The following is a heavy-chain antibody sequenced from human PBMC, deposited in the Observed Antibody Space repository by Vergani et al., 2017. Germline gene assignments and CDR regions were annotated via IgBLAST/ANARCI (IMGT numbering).Heavy chain of an antibody. V-gene: IGHV3-23*01. CDR1: GFTFSSYA. CDR2: ISGSGGST. CDR3: AKGLNYYGSGSYDY. Sequence: EVQLLESGGGLVQPGGSLRLSCAASGFTFSSYAMSWVRQAPGKGLEWVSAISGSGGSTYYADSVKGRFTISRDNSKNTLYLQMNSPRAEDTAVYYCAKGLNYYGSGSYDYWGQGTLVTVSS. D-gene: IGHD3-10*01. J-gene: IGHJ4*02.